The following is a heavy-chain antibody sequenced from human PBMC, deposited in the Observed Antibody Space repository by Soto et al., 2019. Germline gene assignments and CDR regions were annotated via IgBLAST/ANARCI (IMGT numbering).Heavy chain of an antibody. V-gene: IGHV3-9*01. D-gene: IGHD2-2*01. CDR2: ISWNSGSI. CDR1: GFTFDDYA. J-gene: IGHJ6*02. CDR3: AKGQYQLLLSYGMDV. Sequence: EVQLVESGGGLVQPGRSLRLSCAASGFTFDDYAMHWVRQAPGKGLEWVSGISWNSGSIGYADSVKGRFTTSRDNAKNSLYLQMNSLRAEDTALYYCAKGQYQLLLSYGMDVWGQGTTVTVSS.